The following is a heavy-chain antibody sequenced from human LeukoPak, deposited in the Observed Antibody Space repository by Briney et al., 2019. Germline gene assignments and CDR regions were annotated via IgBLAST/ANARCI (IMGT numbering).Heavy chain of an antibody. CDR1: GYTFTSYG. D-gene: IGHD4-23*01. V-gene: IGHV1-18*01. Sequence: ASVKVSCKASGYTFTSYGLSWVRQAPGQGLEWMGWISAYNGNTNYSQKLQGRVTMTTDTSTSTAYMELRSLRSDDTAVYYCARTGATVVTPYYFDYWGQGTLVTVSS. J-gene: IGHJ4*02. CDR3: ARTGATVVTPYYFDY. CDR2: ISAYNGNT.